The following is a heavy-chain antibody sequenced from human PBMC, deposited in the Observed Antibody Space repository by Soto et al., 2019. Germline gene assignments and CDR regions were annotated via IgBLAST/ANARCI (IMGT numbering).Heavy chain of an antibody. CDR1: GFTVNSNS. D-gene: IGHD3-3*01. J-gene: IGHJ6*04. CDR3: ARETITIFPDV. Sequence: EVQLVESGGDLVQPGGSLRLSCVASGFTVNSNSMSWVRQAPGKGLEWVSVIQSGGSTYYADSVKSRFSISRDNSKNTLYLQMNSLRVEDTAVYYGARETITIFPDVWGKGTTVTVSS. V-gene: IGHV3-66*01. CDR2: IQSGGST.